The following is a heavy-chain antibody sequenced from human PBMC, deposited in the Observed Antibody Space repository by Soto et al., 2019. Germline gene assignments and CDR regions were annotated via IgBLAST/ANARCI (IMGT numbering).Heavy chain of an antibody. Sequence: GSVKVSCKASGYTFTSYGISWVRQAPGQGLEWMGWISAYNGNTNYAQKLQGRVTMTTDTSTSTAYMELRSLRSDDTAVYYCARDNTPLRFLEWLPNHNWFDPWGQGTLVTVSS. CDR1: GYTFTSYG. D-gene: IGHD3-3*01. CDR3: ARDNTPLRFLEWLPNHNWFDP. J-gene: IGHJ5*02. CDR2: ISAYNGNT. V-gene: IGHV1-18*01.